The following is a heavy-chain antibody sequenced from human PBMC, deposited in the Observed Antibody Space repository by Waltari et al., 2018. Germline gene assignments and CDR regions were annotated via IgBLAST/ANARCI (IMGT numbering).Heavy chain of an antibody. D-gene: IGHD2-15*01. Sequence: QVQLQESGPGLVKPSETLSLTCTVSGGSISSYYWSWIRQPAGKGLEWIGRIYTSGSTNYNPSLKSRVTMSVDTSKNQFSLKLSSVTAADTAVYYCARVVVDWKEPHYHYMDVWGKGTTVTISS. CDR1: GGSISSYY. J-gene: IGHJ6*03. CDR3: ARVVVDWKEPHYHYMDV. V-gene: IGHV4-4*07. CDR2: IYTSGST.